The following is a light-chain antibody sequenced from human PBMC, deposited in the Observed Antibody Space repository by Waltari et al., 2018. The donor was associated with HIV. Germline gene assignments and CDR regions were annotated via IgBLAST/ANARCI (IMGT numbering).Light chain of an antibody. CDR2: KDT. CDR1: ELSKQY. Sequence: SYELTQPPSVSVSPGQTARITCSGDELSKQYTHWYQQKPGQAPVLVIFKDTERPSGIPERFSGSTSRTKVTLTISAVQAEDEADYYCQSADSNGRSDVFGTGTKVTVL. J-gene: IGLJ1*01. CDR3: QSADSNGRSDV. V-gene: IGLV3-25*03.